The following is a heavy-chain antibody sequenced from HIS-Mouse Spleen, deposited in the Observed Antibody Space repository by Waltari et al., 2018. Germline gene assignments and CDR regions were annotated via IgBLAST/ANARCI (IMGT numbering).Heavy chain of an antibody. J-gene: IGHJ2*01. CDR3: AREIPYSSSWYDWYFDL. V-gene: IGHV4-39*07. CDR1: GVSISTSSYH. Sequence: QLHLQESGPGLVKPSETLSLTCTVSGVSISTSSYHWGRIRQPPGKGLEWIGSIYYSGSTYYNPSLKSRVTISVDTSKNQFSLKLSSVTAADTAVYYCAREIPYSSSWYDWYFDLWGRGTLVTVSS. CDR2: IYYSGST. D-gene: IGHD6-13*01.